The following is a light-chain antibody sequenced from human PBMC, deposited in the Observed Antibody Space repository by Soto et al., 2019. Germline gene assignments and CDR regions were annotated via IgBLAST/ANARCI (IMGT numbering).Light chain of an antibody. V-gene: IGKV3-20*01. CDR3: QQYGSSRT. CDR1: QSVSSSY. Sequence: EIVLTQSPGTLSLSPGERATLSCRASQSVSSSYLAWYQQKPGQAPRLLIYGASSRATGIPDRFSGSGSGTDFTIKISRLEPEDFAVYYCQQYGSSRTFGQGTKVEIK. J-gene: IGKJ1*01. CDR2: GAS.